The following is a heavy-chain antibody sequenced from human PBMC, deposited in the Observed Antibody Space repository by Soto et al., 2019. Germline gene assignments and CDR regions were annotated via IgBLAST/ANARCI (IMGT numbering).Heavy chain of an antibody. D-gene: IGHD2-2*01. CDR2: ISDSSRYI. J-gene: IGHJ6*02. V-gene: IGHV3-21*01. CDR1: GFTFTSYN. Sequence: GGSLRLSCAASGFTFTSYNMNWVRQAPGKGLEWVSSISDSSRYIYYADSVKGRFTISRDNAKNSLYLQMNSLRAEDTAVYYCARWMPTVNYYFYYGMDVWGQGTTVTVSS. CDR3: ARWMPTVNYYFYYGMDV.